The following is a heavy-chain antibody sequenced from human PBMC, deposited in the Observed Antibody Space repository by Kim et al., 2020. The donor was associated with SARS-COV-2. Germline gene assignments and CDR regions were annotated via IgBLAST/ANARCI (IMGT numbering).Heavy chain of an antibody. D-gene: IGHD4-17*01. Sequence: SETLSLTCTVSGGSISGSTYYWAWIRQPPGKGLEWIGSIYYSGTTYYNPSLKSRVTISVDTSKNQFSLKLSSVTAADTAVFYCARRVTTVRYFDYWGQGTLVTVSS. J-gene: IGHJ4*02. CDR3: ARRVTTVRYFDY. V-gene: IGHV4-39*01. CDR2: IYYSGTT. CDR1: GGSISGSTYY.